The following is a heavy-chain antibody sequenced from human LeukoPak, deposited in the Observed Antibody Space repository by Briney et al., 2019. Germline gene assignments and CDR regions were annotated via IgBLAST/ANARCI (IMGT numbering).Heavy chain of an antibody. D-gene: IGHD1-26*01. CDR3: ARGGSYVHY. V-gene: IGHV3-48*03. CDR2: INCGGSAI. Sequence: GGSLGLCCAASGFTFNSYEMNWVRQAPGKGLEWVSYINCGGSAIYYADSVKGRFTTSRDNAKNSLYLQMNSLRADDTAVYYCARGGSYVHYWGQGTLVTVSS. CDR1: GFTFNSYE. J-gene: IGHJ4*02.